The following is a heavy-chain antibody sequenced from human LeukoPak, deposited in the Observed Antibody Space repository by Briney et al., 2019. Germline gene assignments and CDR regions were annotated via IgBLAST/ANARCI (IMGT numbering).Heavy chain of an antibody. Sequence: PGGSLRLSCAASGFTFDDYGMSWVRQAPGKGLEWVSGINWKGGSTGYADSVKGRFTISRDNAKNSLYLQMNSLRAEDTAVYYCAIRWFGELSPFDYWGQGTLVTVSS. J-gene: IGHJ4*02. CDR2: INWKGGST. D-gene: IGHD3-10*01. CDR1: GFTFDDYG. V-gene: IGHV3-20*04. CDR3: AIRWFGELSPFDY.